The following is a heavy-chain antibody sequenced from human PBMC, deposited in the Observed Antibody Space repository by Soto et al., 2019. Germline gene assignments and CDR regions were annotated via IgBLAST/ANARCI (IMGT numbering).Heavy chain of an antibody. J-gene: IGHJ5*02. V-gene: IGHV4-30-2*01. CDR2: IYHSGST. CDR1: GGSISSGGYS. Sequence: SETLSLTCAVSGGSISSGGYSWNWIRQPPGKGLEWIGYIYHSGSTLYNPSLKSRVTISVDKSKNQFSLKLTSVTAADTAVYYWAGGGSPDAPGGRWFDPGGKETLVTVPS. D-gene: IGHD2-15*01. CDR3: AGGGSPDAPGGRWFDP.